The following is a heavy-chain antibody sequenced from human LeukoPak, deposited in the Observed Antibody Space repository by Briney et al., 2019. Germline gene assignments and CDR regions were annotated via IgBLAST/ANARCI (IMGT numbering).Heavy chain of an antibody. CDR3: ARSYSSSWYEFGAFDI. D-gene: IGHD6-13*01. V-gene: IGHV4-59*01. CDR1: GVSISSYY. J-gene: IGHJ3*02. CDR2: IYYSGST. Sequence: SETLSLTCTVSGVSISSYYWSWIRQPPGKGLEWIGYIYYSGSTNYNPSLKSRVTISVDTSKNQFSLKLSSVTAADTAVYYCARSYSSSWYEFGAFDIWGQGTMVTVSS.